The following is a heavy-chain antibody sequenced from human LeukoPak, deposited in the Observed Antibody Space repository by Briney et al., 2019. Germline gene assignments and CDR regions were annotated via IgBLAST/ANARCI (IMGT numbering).Heavy chain of an antibody. Sequence: SQALSLTCSVSGGSISSGSYYWSWIRQPAGKGLEWIGRIFLSGSTNYNPSLKSRVTMSIATSKNQFSLSLRSVTAADTAVYYCARENYYDTSDWGQGTLVTVSS. CDR3: ARENYYDTSD. D-gene: IGHD3-22*01. CDR2: IFLSGST. V-gene: IGHV4-61*02. J-gene: IGHJ4*02. CDR1: GGSISSGSYY.